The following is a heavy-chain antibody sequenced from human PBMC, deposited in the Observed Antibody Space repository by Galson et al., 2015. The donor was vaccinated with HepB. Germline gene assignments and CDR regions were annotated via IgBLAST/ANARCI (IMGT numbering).Heavy chain of an antibody. V-gene: IGHV3-30*04. J-gene: IGHJ4*02. Sequence: SLRLSCAASGFTFSSYAMHWVRQAPGKGLEWLAVVSYDGNNKYYADSVKGRFTSRDNSKNTLFPQMNSLRAEDTAVYYCARGGVPDWGQGTLVTVSS. CDR1: GFTFSSYA. CDR2: VSYDGNNK. CDR3: ARGGVPD. D-gene: IGHD2-2*01.